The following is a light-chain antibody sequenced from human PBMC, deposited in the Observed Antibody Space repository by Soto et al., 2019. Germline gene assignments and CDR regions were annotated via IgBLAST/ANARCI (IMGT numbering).Light chain of an antibody. CDR1: QSVSSS. Sequence: EVVMTQSPATLSLSPGERATLSCRASQSVSSSLAWYQQKPGQAPRLLIYGASNRAAGIPDRFSGSGSETEFTLTISSLQAEDFAIYYCQQYNKWWTFGQGTKVEIK. J-gene: IGKJ1*01. CDR3: QQYNKWWT. V-gene: IGKV3-15*01. CDR2: GAS.